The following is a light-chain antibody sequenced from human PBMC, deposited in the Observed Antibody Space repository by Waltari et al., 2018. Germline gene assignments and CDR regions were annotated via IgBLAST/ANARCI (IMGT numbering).Light chain of an antibody. J-gene: IGKJ2*01. CDR3: LQYGATPQS. CDR2: GAS. Sequence: EVVLTQAPDTLSLSPGETATLSCRASPSVTGNNLAWYRQRLGQPPTLLIHGASFRAADIPDRFIGGGSGTDFTLTITGLEPDDFAVYYCLQYGATPQSFGRGTKLE. CDR1: PSVTGNN. V-gene: IGKV3-20*01.